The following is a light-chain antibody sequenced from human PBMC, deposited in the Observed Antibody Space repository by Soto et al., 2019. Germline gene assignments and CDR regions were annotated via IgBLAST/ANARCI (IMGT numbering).Light chain of an antibody. CDR2: GTS. CDR1: QSISIW. J-gene: IGKJ1*01. V-gene: IGKV1-5*03. Sequence: DIHMTQSPSTLSASVGDRVTITCRASQSISIWLAWYQQKPGRAPNLLIYGTSSLESGVPSRFSGSGSATEFTLTISSLQPDDFATYDCQHYNDYSWTFGQGTKVEIK. CDR3: QHYNDYSWT.